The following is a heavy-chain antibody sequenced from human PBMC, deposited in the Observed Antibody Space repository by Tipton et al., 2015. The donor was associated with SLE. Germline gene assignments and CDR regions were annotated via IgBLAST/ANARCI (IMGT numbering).Heavy chain of an antibody. Sequence: TLSLTCTVSGGSISSSSYYWGWIRQPPGKGLEWIGSIYYSGSTNYNPSLKSRVPISVDTSKNQFSLKLSSVTAADTAVYYCARQKQHIVALFDYWGQGTLVPVSS. V-gene: IGHV4-39*01. CDR2: IYYSGST. CDR1: GGSISSSSYY. D-gene: IGHD2-21*01. CDR3: ARQKQHIVALFDY. J-gene: IGHJ4*02.